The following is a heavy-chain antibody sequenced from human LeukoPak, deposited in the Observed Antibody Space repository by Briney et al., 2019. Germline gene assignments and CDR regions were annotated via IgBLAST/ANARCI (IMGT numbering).Heavy chain of an antibody. Sequence: PGGSLRLSCAASGFTFSSYAMHWVRQAPGKGLEWVAVISYDGSNKYYADSVKGRFTISRDNSKNTLYLQMNSLRAEDTAVYYCARVEQELVLYWGQGTLVTVSS. J-gene: IGHJ4*02. V-gene: IGHV3-30*04. D-gene: IGHD6-13*01. CDR3: ARVEQELVLY. CDR1: GFTFSSYA. CDR2: ISYDGSNK.